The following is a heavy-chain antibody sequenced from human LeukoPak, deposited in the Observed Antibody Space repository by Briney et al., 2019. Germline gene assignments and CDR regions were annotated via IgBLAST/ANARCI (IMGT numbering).Heavy chain of an antibody. J-gene: IGHJ6*02. CDR2: ITNGGSTI. Sequence: GGSLRLSCAASGFTFSDYNMNWVRQAPGKGLEWVSYITNGGSTIHHADSVKGRFTISRDSAKKTLYLQMNSLRAEDTAVYYCARSIGLTGGGVDVWGQGTTVTVSS. CDR3: ARSIGLTGGGVDV. D-gene: IGHD3-9*01. V-gene: IGHV3-11*01. CDR1: GFTFSDYN.